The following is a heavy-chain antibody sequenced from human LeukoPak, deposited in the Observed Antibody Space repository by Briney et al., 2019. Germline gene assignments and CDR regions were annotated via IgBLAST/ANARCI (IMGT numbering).Heavy chain of an antibody. J-gene: IGHJ4*02. D-gene: IGHD3-22*01. V-gene: IGHV3-23*01. CDR2: ISGSGGSK. Sequence: GGSLRLSCAASGFTFSSYAMSWVRQAPGKGLEWVSAISGSGGSKYYADSVKGRFPISRDNSKKSLYLQMNSLRAEDTVVYYWEKDVIPVVSFDYWGQGALVTVSS. CDR3: EKDVIPVVSFDY. CDR1: GFTFSSYA.